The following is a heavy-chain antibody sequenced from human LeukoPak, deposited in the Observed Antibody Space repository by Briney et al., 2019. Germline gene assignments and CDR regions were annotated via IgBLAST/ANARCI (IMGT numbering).Heavy chain of an antibody. D-gene: IGHD5-18*01. CDR3: ARYRYYYFDY. CDR2: IYYSGST. J-gene: IGHJ4*02. CDR1: GGSISSSSYY. V-gene: IGHV4-39*01. Sequence: SETLSLACTVSGGSISSSSYYWGWIRQPPGKGLEWIGSIYYSGSTYYNPSLKSRVPISVDTSKNPFSLKLSSVTAADTAVYYCARYRYYYFDYWAQGTLVTVSS.